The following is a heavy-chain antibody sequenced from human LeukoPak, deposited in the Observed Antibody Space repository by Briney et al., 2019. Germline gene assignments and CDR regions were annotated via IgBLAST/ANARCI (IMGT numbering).Heavy chain of an antibody. CDR1: GFTFSSYG. V-gene: IGHV3-30*18. CDR3: AKDADPYSSGWGVFDY. J-gene: IGHJ4*02. Sequence: GGSLRLSCAASGFTFSSYGMHWVRQAPGKGLEWVAVISYDGSNKYYADSVKGRFTISRDNSKNTLYLQMNSLRAEDTAVYYCAKDADPYSSGWGVFDYWGQGTLVTVSS. CDR2: ISYDGSNK. D-gene: IGHD6-19*01.